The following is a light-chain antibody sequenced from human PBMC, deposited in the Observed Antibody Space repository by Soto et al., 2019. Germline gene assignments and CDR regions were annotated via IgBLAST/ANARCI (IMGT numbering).Light chain of an antibody. CDR3: SSYTSSSTRSV. CDR1: SSDVGGYNY. J-gene: IGLJ7*01. V-gene: IGLV2-14*01. CDR2: DVS. Sequence: QSVLTQPASVSGSPGQSITISCTGTSSDVGGYNYVSWYQQHPGKAPKLMIYDVSNRPSGVSNRFSGSKSGNTASLTISGLQAEDEADYYCSSYTSSSTRSVFGTGTQLTVL.